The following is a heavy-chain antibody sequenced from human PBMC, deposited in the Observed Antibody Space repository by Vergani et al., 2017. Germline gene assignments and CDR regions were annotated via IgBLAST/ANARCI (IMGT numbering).Heavy chain of an antibody. CDR1: GYSFTSYW. Sequence: EVPLVPSGAEVKKPGESLKISCKGSGYSFTSYWIGWVRQMPGKGLEWMGIIYPGDSDTRYSPSFQGQVTISADKSISTAYLQWSSLKASDTAMYYCASPQFGGDSLDAFDIWGQGTMVTVSS. CDR3: ASPQFGGDSLDAFDI. J-gene: IGHJ3*02. V-gene: IGHV5-51*03. D-gene: IGHD3-16*01. CDR2: IYPGDSDT.